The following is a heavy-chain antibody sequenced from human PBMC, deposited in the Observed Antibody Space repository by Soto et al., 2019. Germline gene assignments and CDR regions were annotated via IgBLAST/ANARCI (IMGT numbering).Heavy chain of an antibody. Sequence: EVQLVESGGGLVQPGESLRLSCAASGFTFSNHWINWIRQTPGRGLEWLAVIKQDGSEKYYVDSVMGRFTVSRDNAINSAYLQMNSLRVDDTAVYYCARDWYMDYWGQGTLVTVSS. V-gene: IGHV3-7*04. CDR3: ARDWYMDY. CDR1: GFTFSNHW. D-gene: IGHD1-20*01. J-gene: IGHJ4*02. CDR2: IKQDGSEK.